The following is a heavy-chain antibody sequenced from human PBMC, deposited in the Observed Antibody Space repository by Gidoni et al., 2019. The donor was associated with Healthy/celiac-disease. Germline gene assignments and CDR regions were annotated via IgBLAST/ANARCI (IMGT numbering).Heavy chain of an antibody. J-gene: IGHJ4*02. V-gene: IGHV4-39*07. CDR3: ARQQDLSPDY. CDR1: GGSISSSSYY. CDR2: IYYSGST. D-gene: IGHD2-15*01. Sequence: QRQLQESGPGLVKPSETLTRTCTVSGGSISSSSYYWGWLRQPPGKGLEWIGSIYYSGSTYYNPSLKSRVTISVDTSKNQFSLKLISVTAADTAVYYCARQQDLSPDYWGQGTLVTVSS.